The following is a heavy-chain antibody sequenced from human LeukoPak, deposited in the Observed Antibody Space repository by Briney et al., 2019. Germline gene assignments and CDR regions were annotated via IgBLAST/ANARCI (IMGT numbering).Heavy chain of an antibody. D-gene: IGHD2-2*01. CDR3: AKEGGLGYCSTTSCAFAH. CDR1: GFTVSNNY. V-gene: IGHV3-53*01. J-gene: IGHJ4*02. Sequence: GGSLRLSCAGSGFTVSNNYMTWVRQAPGKGLEWVSVTYSGGTTYYADSVEGRFTISRDNSKNTLYLQMNSLRTEDTAVYYCAKEGGLGYCSTTSCAFAHWGREPWSPSPQ. CDR2: TYSGGTT.